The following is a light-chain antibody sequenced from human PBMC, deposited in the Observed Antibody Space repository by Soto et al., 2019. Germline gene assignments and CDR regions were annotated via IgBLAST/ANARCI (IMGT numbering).Light chain of an antibody. Sequence: EIVLTQSPGTLFVSPGERATLSCRASQSVSSSYLAWYQQKPGQAPRLLIYGASSRATGIPDRFSGSGSGTDFTLTISRMAPEDFAVYYCQQYGSSGTFGQGTKVDIK. CDR2: GAS. CDR3: QQYGSSGT. V-gene: IGKV3-20*01. J-gene: IGKJ1*01. CDR1: QSVSSSY.